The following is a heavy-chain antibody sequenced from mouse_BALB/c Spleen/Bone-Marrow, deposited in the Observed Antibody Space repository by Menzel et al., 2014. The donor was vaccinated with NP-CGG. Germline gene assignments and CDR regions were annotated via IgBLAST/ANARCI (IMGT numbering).Heavy chain of an antibody. V-gene: IGHV5-17*02. CDR1: GFTFSSFG. CDR3: ARNYDFWFGY. CDR2: ISSGSRTI. J-gene: IGHJ3*01. D-gene: IGHD2-4*01. Sequence: EVMLVESGGGLVQPGGSRKLSCAASGFTFSSFGMHWVRQAPEKGLEWVAYISSGSRTIYYADTVKGRFTISRDNPKNTLFLQMTSLRPEDTAMYYCARNYDFWFGYWGQGTLVTVSA.